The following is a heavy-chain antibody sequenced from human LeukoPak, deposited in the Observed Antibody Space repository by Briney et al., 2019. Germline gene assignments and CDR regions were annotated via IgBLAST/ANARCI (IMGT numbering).Heavy chain of an antibody. J-gene: IGHJ4*02. CDR1: GFTVSSNY. CDR3: ARDLGPGIAVYGSGSGDY. V-gene: IGHV3-66*01. D-gene: IGHD3-10*01. Sequence: PGGSLRLSCAASGFTVSSNYMSWVSQAPGKGLEWVSVIYSGGSTYYADSVKGRFTISRDNSKNTLYLQMNSLRAEDTAVYYCARDLGPGIAVYGSGSGDYWGQGILVTVSS. CDR2: IYSGGST.